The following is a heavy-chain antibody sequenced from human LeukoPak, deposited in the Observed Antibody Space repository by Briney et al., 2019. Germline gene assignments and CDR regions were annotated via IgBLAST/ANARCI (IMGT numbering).Heavy chain of an antibody. CDR2: IMPLFGTA. V-gene: IGHV1-69*05. CDR3: ARDVHGDYGSGWFDP. Sequence: SVKVSCKTSGGSFNNSAISWVRQAPGQGLEWLGGIMPLFGTAGYAQKFQGRVTITKDESTRTVYLELTSLTSDDTAVYYCARDVHGDYGSGWFDPWGQGTLVSVSS. J-gene: IGHJ5*02. CDR1: GGSFNNSA. D-gene: IGHD4-17*01.